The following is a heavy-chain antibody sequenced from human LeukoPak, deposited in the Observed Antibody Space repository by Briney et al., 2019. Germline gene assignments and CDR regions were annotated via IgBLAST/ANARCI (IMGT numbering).Heavy chain of an antibody. CDR3: ARADYYDSSGPRDY. CDR2: ISAYNGNT. J-gene: IGHJ4*02. CDR1: GYTFTSYG. Sequence: ASVKVSCKASGYTFTSYGISWVRQAPGQGLEWMGWISAYNGNTNYAQKLQGRVTMTTDTSTSTAYMELRSLRSDDTAVYYRARADYYDSSGPRDYWGQGTLVTVSS. V-gene: IGHV1-18*01. D-gene: IGHD3-22*01.